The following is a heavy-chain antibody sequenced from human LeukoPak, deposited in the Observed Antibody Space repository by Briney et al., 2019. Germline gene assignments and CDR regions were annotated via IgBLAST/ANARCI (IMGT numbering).Heavy chain of an antibody. CDR2: TDYRGYT. J-gene: IGHJ4*02. D-gene: IGHD3-9*01. CDR1: GGSINGYY. CDR3: ARGGPAPRPDTGYYLY. Sequence: SETLSLTCTVSGGSINGYYWTWIRQTPGRGLEWISYTDYRGYTNYNTSLQRRVAVSIDTPKSQLSLRLTSVTTADTAVYCCARGGPAPRPDTGYYLYWGQGSLVTVSS. V-gene: IGHV4-59*12.